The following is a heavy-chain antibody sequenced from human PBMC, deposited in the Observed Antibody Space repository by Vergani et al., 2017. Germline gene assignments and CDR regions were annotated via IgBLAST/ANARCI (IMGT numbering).Heavy chain of an antibody. Sequence: EVQLVESGGGLVKPGGSLRLSCAASGFTFSSSSMNWVRQAPGKGLEWVSSISSSNSYIYYADSVKGRFTISRDNAKNSLYLQMNSLRAEDSAVYYCARDAIRYCSGFSCYSAYYFDYWGQGTLVTVSS. CDR1: GFTFSSSS. CDR3: ARDAIRYCSGFSCYSAYYFDY. J-gene: IGHJ4*02. CDR2: ISSSNSYI. V-gene: IGHV3-21*01. D-gene: IGHD2-15*01.